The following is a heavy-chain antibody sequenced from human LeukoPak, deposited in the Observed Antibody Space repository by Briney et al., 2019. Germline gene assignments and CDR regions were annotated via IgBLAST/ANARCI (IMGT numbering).Heavy chain of an antibody. CDR2: INPKSGAT. J-gene: IGHJ4*02. D-gene: IGHD1-26*01. CDR3: ARDIRGSYDY. Sequence: ASVKVSCKASGYTFTGYDIHWVRQAPGQGLEWMGRINPKSGATSYAQKFQGRVTMTRDTSISTAYMELSGLTSDDTAVYSCARDIRGSYDYWGQGTVVTVSP. V-gene: IGHV1-2*02. CDR1: GYTFTGYD.